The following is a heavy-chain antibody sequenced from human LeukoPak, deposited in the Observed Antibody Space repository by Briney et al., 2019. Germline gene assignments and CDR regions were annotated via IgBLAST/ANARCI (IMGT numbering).Heavy chain of an antibody. J-gene: IGHJ6*02. CDR1: GGSISSYY. Sequence: SETLSLTCTVSGGSISSYYWSWIRQPPGKGLEWIGYIYYSGSTNYNPSLKSRVTISVDTSKNQFSLKLSSVTAADTAVYYCAKLSYSYGKGYYYGMDVWGQGTTVTVSS. D-gene: IGHD5-18*01. CDR3: AKLSYSYGKGYYYGMDV. V-gene: IGHV4-59*01. CDR2: IYYSGST.